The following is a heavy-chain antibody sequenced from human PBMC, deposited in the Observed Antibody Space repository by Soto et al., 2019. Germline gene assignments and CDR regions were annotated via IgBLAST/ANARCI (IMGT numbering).Heavy chain of an antibody. CDR3: ARLHYYDSSGYYYVEDF. CDR1: GYTFNRYA. J-gene: IGHJ4*02. Sequence: QVQLVQSGAEVKKPGASVKVSCKASGYTFNRYAISWVRQAPGQGLEWMGWISAYNGNTNYAQKLQGRVTMTTDTSTSTAYMELRSLRSDDTAVYYCARLHYYDSSGYYYVEDFWGQGTLVTVSS. CDR2: ISAYNGNT. V-gene: IGHV1-18*01. D-gene: IGHD3-22*01.